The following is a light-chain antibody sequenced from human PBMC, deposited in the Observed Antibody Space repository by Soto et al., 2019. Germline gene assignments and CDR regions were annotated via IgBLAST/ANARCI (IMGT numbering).Light chain of an antibody. CDR2: GAS. Sequence: EIVMTQSPATLSVSPGERAILSCRASQSVSINLAWYQQKPGQAPRLFIYGASTRATGVPARFSGSGSETEFTLAISSLQSEDFAVYFCQQYHDRWTFGQGTKVEVK. J-gene: IGKJ1*01. CDR3: QQYHDRWT. V-gene: IGKV3-15*01. CDR1: QSVSIN.